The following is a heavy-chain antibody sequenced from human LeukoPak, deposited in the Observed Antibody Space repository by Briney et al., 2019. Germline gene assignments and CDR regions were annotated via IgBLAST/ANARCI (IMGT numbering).Heavy chain of an antibody. CDR1: GGSFSGYY. Sequence: SETLSLTCAVYGGSFSGYYWSWIRQPPGKGLEWIGEINHSGSTNYNPSLKSRVTISVDTSKNQFSLKLASVTAADTAVYYCARHRGPRGGYSYDDAFDIWGQGTMVPVSS. J-gene: IGHJ3*02. CDR2: INHSGST. CDR3: ARHRGPRGGYSYDDAFDI. D-gene: IGHD5-18*01. V-gene: IGHV4-34*01.